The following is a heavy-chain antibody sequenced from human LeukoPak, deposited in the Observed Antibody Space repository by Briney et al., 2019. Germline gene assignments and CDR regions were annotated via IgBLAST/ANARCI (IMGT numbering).Heavy chain of an antibody. Sequence: PGGSLGLLCAASGFIFRSCGMQWVRQDPGKGLVWGAVISYDGCNKYCAESVKGRFTISGDISKNRLYVQMNSLRTEDTAVYNCAKVNPFDYYDTSGYYEDYFDYCGQGTLVTVSS. CDR3: AKVNPFDYYDTSGYYEDYFDY. CDR1: GFIFRSCG. J-gene: IGHJ4*02. CDR2: ISYDGCNK. V-gene: IGHV3-30*18. D-gene: IGHD3-22*01.